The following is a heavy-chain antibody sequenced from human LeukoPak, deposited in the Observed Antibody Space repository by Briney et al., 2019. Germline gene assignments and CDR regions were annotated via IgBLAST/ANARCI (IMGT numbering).Heavy chain of an antibody. V-gene: IGHV3-9*01. J-gene: IGHJ4*02. D-gene: IGHD2-2*01. CDR2: ISWNSGSI. CDR1: GFTFDDYA. Sequence: PGGSLRLSCAASGFTFDDYAMHWVRQAPGKGLEWVSGISWNSGSIGYADSVKGRFTISRDNAKNSLYLQMNSLSAEDTALYYCAGYCSTTSCRNVDYWGQGTLVTVSS. CDR3: AGYCSTTSCRNVDY.